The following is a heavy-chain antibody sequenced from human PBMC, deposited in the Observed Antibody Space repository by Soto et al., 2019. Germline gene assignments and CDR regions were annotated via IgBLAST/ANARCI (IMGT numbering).Heavy chain of an antibody. D-gene: IGHD5-12*01. CDR1: GYIFTDYF. CDR3: ARDSMDIPAPGDALDM. CDR2: INPRSGNT. Sequence: GASVKVSCKASGYIFTDYFMHWVRQAPGQGLEWMGIINPRSGNTDYSQKFQGRVTMTSDASRRTVYVELSSLRSEDTAVYYCARDSMDIPAPGDALDMRGHGTMVTVSS. V-gene: IGHV1-46*01. J-gene: IGHJ3*02.